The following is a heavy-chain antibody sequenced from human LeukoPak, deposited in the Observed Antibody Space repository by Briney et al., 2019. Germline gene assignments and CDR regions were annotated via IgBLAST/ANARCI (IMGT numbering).Heavy chain of an antibody. CDR2: IYRGGNM. Sequence: GGSLRLSCVASGFTVKSTFMTWVRQAPGKGLDWVSLIYRGGNMYYEDSVGGRFKMSRDTSQNMLYLEMNSLRAEDTAVYYCAAGGVTADRHAFEIWGHGTVVTVSS. CDR1: GFTVKSTF. V-gene: IGHV3-53*01. D-gene: IGHD2-21*02. J-gene: IGHJ3*02. CDR3: AAGGVTADRHAFEI.